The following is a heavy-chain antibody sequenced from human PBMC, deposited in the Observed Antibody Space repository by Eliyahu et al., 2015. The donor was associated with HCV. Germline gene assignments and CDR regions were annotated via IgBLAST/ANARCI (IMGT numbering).Heavy chain of an antibody. CDR2: INAGNGNT. Sequence: QVQLVQSGAEVKKPGASVKVSCKVSGYTFTSYAMHWVRQAPGQRLEWMGWINAGNGNTKYSQKFQGRVTITRDTSASTAYMELSSLRSEDTAVYYCARRVGRGYYDSSGFPENAFDIWGQGTMVTVSS. V-gene: IGHV1-3*01. CDR3: ARRVGRGYYDSSGFPENAFDI. D-gene: IGHD3-22*01. CDR1: GYTFTSYA. J-gene: IGHJ3*02.